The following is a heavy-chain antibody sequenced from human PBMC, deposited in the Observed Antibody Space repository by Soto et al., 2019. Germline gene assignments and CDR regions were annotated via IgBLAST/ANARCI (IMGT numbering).Heavy chain of an antibody. J-gene: IGHJ5*02. CDR3: ARESPMVRGVLNWFDP. D-gene: IGHD3-10*01. V-gene: IGHV4-59*01. CDR2: IYYSGST. Sequence: QVQLQESGPGLVKPSETLSLTCTVSGGSISSYYWSWIRQPPGKGLEWIGYIYYSGSTNYNPSLKSRVTISVDTSKNQFSLKLSSVTAADTAVYYCARESPMVRGVLNWFDPWGQGTLVTVSS. CDR1: GGSISSYY.